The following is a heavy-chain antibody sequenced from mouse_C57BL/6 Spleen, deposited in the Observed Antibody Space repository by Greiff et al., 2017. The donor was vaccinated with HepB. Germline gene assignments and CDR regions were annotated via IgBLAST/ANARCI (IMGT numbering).Heavy chain of an antibody. D-gene: IGHD1-1*01. V-gene: IGHV5-17*01. Sequence: EVMLVESGGGLVKPGGSLKLSCAASGFTFSDYGMHWVRQAPEKGLEWVAYISSGSSTIYYADTVKGRFTISRDNAKNTLCLQMTSLRSEDTAMYYCARCYYGSSAMDYWGQGTSVTVSS. CDR3: ARCYYGSSAMDY. CDR2: ISSGSSTI. J-gene: IGHJ4*01. CDR1: GFTFSDYG.